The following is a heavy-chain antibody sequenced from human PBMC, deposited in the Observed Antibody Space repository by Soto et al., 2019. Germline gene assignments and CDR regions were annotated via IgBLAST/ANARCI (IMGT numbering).Heavy chain of an antibody. J-gene: IGHJ6*02. CDR1: GFTVSRNY. CDR2: IYSGGST. V-gene: IGHV3-53*04. Sequence: GGSLRLSCAASGFTVSRNYMSWVRQAPGKGLEWVSVIYSGGSTYYADSVKGRFTISRHNSKNTLYLQMNSLRAEDTAVYYCARVSGHCRSTSCFFPSDLGMDVWGQGTTVTVSS. D-gene: IGHD2-2*01. CDR3: ARVSGHCRSTSCFFPSDLGMDV.